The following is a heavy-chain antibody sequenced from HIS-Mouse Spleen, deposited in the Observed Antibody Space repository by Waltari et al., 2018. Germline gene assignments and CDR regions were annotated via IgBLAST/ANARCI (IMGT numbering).Heavy chain of an antibody. CDR2: FYYSGST. V-gene: IGHV4-39*07. CDR3: AREIPYSSSWYDWYFDL. J-gene: IGHJ2*01. Sequence: QLQLQESGPGLVKPSETLSLTCTVSGGSISSSRYYWGWIRQPPGKGLEGIGSFYYSGSTYYNPSLRSRVTISVDTSKNQFSLKLSSVTAADTAVYYCAREIPYSSSWYDWYFDLWGRGTLVTVSS. CDR1: GGSISSSRYY. D-gene: IGHD6-13*01.